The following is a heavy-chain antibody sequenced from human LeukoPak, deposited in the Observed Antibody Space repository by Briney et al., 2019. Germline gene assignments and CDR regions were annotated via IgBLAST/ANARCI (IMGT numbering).Heavy chain of an antibody. J-gene: IGHJ4*02. CDR2: ISSSSSTI. Sequence: GGSLRLSCAAFGFTFSSYGMNWVRQAPGKGLEWVSYISSSSSTIYYADSVKGRFTISRDNAKNSLYLQMNSLRAEDTAMYYCAREARGSYLDYWGQGTLVTVSS. V-gene: IGHV3-48*01. D-gene: IGHD1-26*01. CDR1: GFTFSSYG. CDR3: AREARGSYLDY.